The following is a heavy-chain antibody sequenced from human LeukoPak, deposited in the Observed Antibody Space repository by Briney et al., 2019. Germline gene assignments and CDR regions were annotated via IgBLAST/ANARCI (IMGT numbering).Heavy chain of an antibody. Sequence: GGSLRLSCVASGFTVNTHYMSWVRQAPGKGLEWVSSISSSSSYIYYADSVKGRFAISRDNAKNSLYLQMNSLRAEDTAVYYCARDGGSSWFNWGQGTLVTVSS. CDR2: ISSSSSYI. CDR1: GFTVNTHY. D-gene: IGHD6-13*01. J-gene: IGHJ4*02. CDR3: ARDGGSSWFN. V-gene: IGHV3-21*01.